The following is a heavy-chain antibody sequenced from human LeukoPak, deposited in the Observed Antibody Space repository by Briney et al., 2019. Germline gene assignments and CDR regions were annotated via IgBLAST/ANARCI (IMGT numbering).Heavy chain of an antibody. V-gene: IGHV3-30*18. Sequence: SLRLSCAASGFTISSYGMHWVRQAPGKGLEWVAVISYDGSNKYYADSVKGRFTISRDNSKNTLYLQMNSLRAEDTAVYYCAKAAAAFDIWGQGTMVTVST. CDR3: AKAAAAFDI. D-gene: IGHD6-25*01. J-gene: IGHJ3*02. CDR2: ISYDGSNK. CDR1: GFTISSYG.